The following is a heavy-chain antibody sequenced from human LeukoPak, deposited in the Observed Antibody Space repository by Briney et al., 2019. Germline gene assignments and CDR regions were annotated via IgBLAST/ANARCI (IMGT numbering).Heavy chain of an antibody. Sequence: TGGSLRLSCVVSGFTFEDYAMHWVRQAPGKGLEWVSLMSWDGESTYYADSMKGRFTISRDNANNSVYLQMNSLRAEDTAVYYCARELFSFDYWGQGILVTVSS. CDR3: ARELFSFDY. J-gene: IGHJ4*02. CDR2: MSWDGEST. CDR1: GFTFEDYA. V-gene: IGHV3-43D*03. D-gene: IGHD1-7*01.